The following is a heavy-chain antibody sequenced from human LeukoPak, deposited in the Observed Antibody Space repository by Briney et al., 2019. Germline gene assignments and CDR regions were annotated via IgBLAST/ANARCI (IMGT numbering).Heavy chain of an antibody. J-gene: IGHJ4*02. Sequence: PSETLSLTCTVSGGSISSGGYYWSWIRQHPGKGLEWIGYIYYSGSTYYNPSLKSRVTISVDTSKNQFSLKLSSVTAADTAVYYCAREGYSYGYYCWGQGTLVTVSS. CDR1: GGSISSGGYY. CDR3: AREGYSYGYYC. CDR2: IYYSGST. V-gene: IGHV4-31*03. D-gene: IGHD5-18*01.